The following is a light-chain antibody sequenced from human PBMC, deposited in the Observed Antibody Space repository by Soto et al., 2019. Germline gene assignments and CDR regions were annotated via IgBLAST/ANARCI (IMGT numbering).Light chain of an antibody. CDR3: SSYTSSSTGYV. V-gene: IGLV2-14*01. Sequence: QSVLTQPASVSGSPGQSITISCTGTSSDVGGYNYVSWYQQHPGKAPKLMIFEVSNRPSGVSTRFSGSKSGNTASLTISGLQAEDEADYYCSSYTSSSTGYVFGTGTQLTVL. J-gene: IGLJ1*01. CDR2: EVS. CDR1: SSDVGGYNY.